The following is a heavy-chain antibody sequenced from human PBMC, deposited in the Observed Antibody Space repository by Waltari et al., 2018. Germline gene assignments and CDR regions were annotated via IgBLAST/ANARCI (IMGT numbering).Heavy chain of an antibody. Sequence: EVQLVESGGGLVQPGGSLRLSCAASGFTFSSYSMNWVRQAPGKGLEWVSYISSSSSTRYYAYSVKGRFTISRDNAKNSLYLQMNSLRAEDTAVYYCARGDFWSGYYYFDYWGQGTLVTVSS. CDR2: ISSSSSTR. J-gene: IGHJ4*02. CDR1: GFTFSSYS. D-gene: IGHD3-3*01. CDR3: ARGDFWSGYYYFDY. V-gene: IGHV3-48*04.